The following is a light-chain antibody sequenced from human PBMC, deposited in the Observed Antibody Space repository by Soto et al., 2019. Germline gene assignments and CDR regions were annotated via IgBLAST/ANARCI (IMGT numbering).Light chain of an antibody. CDR2: AAS. Sequence: AVLLTQSPSSFSASTGDRATITCRASQGIHNYLAWYQQVPGKAPKLLLYAASILQTGVPSRFSGSGSGTDFTLTIDGLQSEDFATYFCQHYDNYPWTFGQGTTVE. V-gene: IGKV1-8*01. CDR3: QHYDNYPWT. J-gene: IGKJ1*01. CDR1: QGIHNY.